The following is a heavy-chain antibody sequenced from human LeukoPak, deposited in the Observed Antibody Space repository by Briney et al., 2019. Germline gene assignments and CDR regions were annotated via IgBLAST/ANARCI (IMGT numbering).Heavy chain of an antibody. D-gene: IGHD3-3*01. J-gene: IGHJ3*01. CDR3: ARAYTYYDFWIGAFDL. CDR1: GFTFTSSA. V-gene: IGHV1-58*02. CDR2: IVVGSGNT. Sequence: SVKVCRKASGFTFTSSAMQWVRQARGQRLEWIGWIVVGSGNTNYAQKFQERVTITSDESTSTAYMELSSLRSEDTAVYYCARAYTYYDFWIGAFDLWGQGTMVTVSS.